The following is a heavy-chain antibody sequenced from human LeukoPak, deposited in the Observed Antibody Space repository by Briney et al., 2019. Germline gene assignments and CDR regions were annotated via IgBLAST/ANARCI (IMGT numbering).Heavy chain of an antibody. J-gene: IGHJ4*02. CDR1: GFTFSDYY. V-gene: IGHV3-11*04. CDR3: ARDIAVAEEFDY. Sequence: PGGSLRLSCAASGFTFSDYYMSWIRQAPGKGLEWVSYISSSGSTIYYADSVKGRFTISRDNAKDSLYLQMNSLRAEDTAVYYCARDIAVAEEFDYWGQGTLVTVSS. D-gene: IGHD6-19*01. CDR2: ISSSGSTI.